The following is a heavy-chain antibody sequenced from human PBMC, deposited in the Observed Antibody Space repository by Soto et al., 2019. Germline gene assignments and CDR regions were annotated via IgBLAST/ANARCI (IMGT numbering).Heavy chain of an antibody. D-gene: IGHD3-3*01. CDR3: AKGGGLEWLLWGFDY. CDR1: GFTFSGHW. V-gene: IGHV3-74*01. CDR2: IKSDGSGI. Sequence: EVQLVESGGGLVQPGGSLRLSCAASGFTFSGHWMHWVRQAPGKGLVWVSRIKSDGSGIIYADSVKGRFTISRDNAKNTVYLQMNTLRAEDTAVYYCAKGGGLEWLLWGFDYWGQGTLVTVSS. J-gene: IGHJ4*02.